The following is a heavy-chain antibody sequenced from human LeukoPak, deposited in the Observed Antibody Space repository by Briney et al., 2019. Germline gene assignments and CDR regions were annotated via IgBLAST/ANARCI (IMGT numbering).Heavy chain of an antibody. CDR3: AKDGLSTIFGVVISSFDY. CDR2: ISGSGGST. J-gene: IGHJ4*02. CDR1: GFTFSSYA. Sequence: GGSLRLSCAASGFTFSSYAVSWVRQAPGKGLEWVSAISGSGGSTYYADSVKGRFTISRDNSKNTLYLQMNSLRAEDTAVYYCAKDGLSTIFGVVISSFDYWGQGTLVTVSS. V-gene: IGHV3-23*01. D-gene: IGHD3-3*01.